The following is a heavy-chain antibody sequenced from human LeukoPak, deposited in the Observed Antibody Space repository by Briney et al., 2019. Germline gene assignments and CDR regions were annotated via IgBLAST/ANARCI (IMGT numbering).Heavy chain of an antibody. Sequence: RASVKVSCKASGYTFTSYAMNRVRQAPGQGLEWMGWINTNTGNPTYAQGFTGRFVFSLDTSVSTAYLQISSLKAEDTAVYYCASLILPLPAASPGEVHNYYYYGMDVWGQGTTVTVSS. CDR3: ASLILPLPAASPGEVHNYYYYGMDV. V-gene: IGHV7-4-1*02. CDR2: INTNTGNP. J-gene: IGHJ6*02. D-gene: IGHD2-2*01. CDR1: GYTFTSYA.